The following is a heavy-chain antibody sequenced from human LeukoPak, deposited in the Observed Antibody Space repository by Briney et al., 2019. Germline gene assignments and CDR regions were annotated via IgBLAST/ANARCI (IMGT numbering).Heavy chain of an antibody. CDR3: ARDLRYSGSY. D-gene: IGHD1-26*01. V-gene: IGHV3-11*06. CDR1: GFPFSDYY. CDR2: ISSSSSYT. Sequence: GGSLRLSCAASGFPFSDYYMSWIRQAPGKGPEWVSYISSSSSYTNYADSVKGRFTISRDNAKNTLYLQMNSLRAEDTAVYYCARDLRYSGSYWGQGTLVTVSS. J-gene: IGHJ4*02.